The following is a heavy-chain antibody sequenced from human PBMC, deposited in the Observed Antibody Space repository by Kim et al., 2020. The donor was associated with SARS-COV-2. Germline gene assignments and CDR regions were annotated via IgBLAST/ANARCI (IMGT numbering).Heavy chain of an antibody. J-gene: IGHJ2*01. Sequence: GGSLRLSCAASGFTFSSYSMNWVRQAPGKGLEWVSSISSSSSYIYYADSVKGRFTISRDNAKNSLYLQMNSLRAEDTAVYYCAREGGGFGEPYWYFDLWGRGTLVTVSS. CDR1: GFTFSSYS. D-gene: IGHD3-10*01. CDR3: AREGGGFGEPYWYFDL. CDR2: ISSSSSYI. V-gene: IGHV3-21*01.